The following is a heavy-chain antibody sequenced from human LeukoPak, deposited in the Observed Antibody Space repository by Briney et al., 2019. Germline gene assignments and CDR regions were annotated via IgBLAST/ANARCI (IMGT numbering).Heavy chain of an antibody. CDR2: INPHTGGT. CDR3: ARDRGYFDSSGYHFDAFDI. J-gene: IGHJ3*02. V-gene: IGHV1-2*02. Sequence: ASVKVSCKALGYTFTDHYFHWLRQAPGQGLEWMGWINPHTGGTSYLQKFQGRVTMTRDTSISTVYMELRWLRSDDTAVFYCARDRGYFDSSGYHFDAFDIWGQGTMVTVSS. D-gene: IGHD3-22*01. CDR1: GYTFTDHY.